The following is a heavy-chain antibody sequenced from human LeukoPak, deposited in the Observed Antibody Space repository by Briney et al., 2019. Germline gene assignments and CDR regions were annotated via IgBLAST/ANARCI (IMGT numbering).Heavy chain of an antibody. CDR3: APTHHGSGWSYFDY. CDR1: GYTFTGYS. V-gene: IGHV1-2*02. Sequence: ASVKVSCKASGYTFTGYSMHWVRQAPGQGLEWMGWINPNSGDTNYAQKFQGRVTMTRDTSISTAYMELSRLRSDDTAVYYCAPTHHGSGWSYFDYWGQGTLVTVSS. J-gene: IGHJ4*02. D-gene: IGHD6-19*01. CDR2: INPNSGDT.